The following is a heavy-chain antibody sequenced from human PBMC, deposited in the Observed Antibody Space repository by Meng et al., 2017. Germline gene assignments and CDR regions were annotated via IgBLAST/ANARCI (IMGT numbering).Heavy chain of an antibody. CDR3: ARSERYVLGFDY. D-gene: IGHD3-16*01. CDR2: INPNSGGT. J-gene: IGHJ4*02. CDR1: GYTFTGYY. Sequence: GQLGECGRQVKKPSHSVKVHCKASGYTFTGYYMHWVRQAPGQGLEWMGRINPNSGGTNYAQKFQGRVTMTRDTSISTAYMEVSRLRSDDTAVYYCARSERYVLGFDYWGQGTLVTVSS. V-gene: IGHV1-2*06.